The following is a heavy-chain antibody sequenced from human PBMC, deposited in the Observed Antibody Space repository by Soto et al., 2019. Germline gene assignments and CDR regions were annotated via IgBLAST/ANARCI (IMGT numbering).Heavy chain of an antibody. CDR2: IYYSGST. CDR3: ARTYGRNFDY. V-gene: IGHV4-59*01. D-gene: IGHD3-10*01. CDR1: GVSISSYY. Sequence: QVQLQASGPGLVKPSETLSLTCTVSGVSISSYYWSWIRQPPGKGLEWIGYIYYSGSTNYNPSLKSRVTISVDTSKNQFSLKLSSVTAADTALYYCARTYGRNFDYWGQGTLVTVSS. J-gene: IGHJ4*02.